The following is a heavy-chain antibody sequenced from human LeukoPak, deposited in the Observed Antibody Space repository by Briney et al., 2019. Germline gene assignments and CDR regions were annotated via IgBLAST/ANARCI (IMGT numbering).Heavy chain of an antibody. CDR2: IQYDESDK. CDR3: TRDTFGARDS. CDR1: GLTFSTSG. Sequence: PGGSLRLSCAASGLTFSTSGMHWVRQAPGKGLEWVAFIQYDESDKYYADSVRGRFTISRDNSKNTLYLQMNSLRAEDAAVYYCTRDTFGARDSWGQGTLVTVSS. J-gene: IGHJ4*02. V-gene: IGHV3-30*02. D-gene: IGHD3-10*01.